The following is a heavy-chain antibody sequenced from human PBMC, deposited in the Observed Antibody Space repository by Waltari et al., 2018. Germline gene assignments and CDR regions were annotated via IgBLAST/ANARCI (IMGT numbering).Heavy chain of an antibody. V-gene: IGHV3-49*03. D-gene: IGHD1-1*01. CDR1: GFTFGDYA. Sequence: EVQLVESGGGLVQPGRSLRLSCTASGFTFGDYAMSWFRQAPGKGLEWVGFIRSKAYGGTTEYAASVKGRFTISRDDSKSIAYLQMNSLKTEVTAMYYCTKINWNDRYFDYWGQGTLVTVSA. J-gene: IGHJ4*02. CDR2: IRSKAYGGTT. CDR3: TKINWNDRYFDY.